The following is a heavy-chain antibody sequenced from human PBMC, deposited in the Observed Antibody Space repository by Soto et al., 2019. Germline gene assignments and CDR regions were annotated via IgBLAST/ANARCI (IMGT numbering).Heavy chain of an antibody. CDR2: IYYSGST. CDR3: ARFGYSTNIGIDY. CDR1: GGSFSSGGYY. D-gene: IGHD3-22*01. V-gene: IGHV4-31*03. J-gene: IGHJ4*02. Sequence: QVQLQESGPGLVKPSQTLSLTCTVSGGSFSSGGYYWSWIRQHPGKGLEWIGYIYYSGSTYYNPSLKSRVTISVDTSKNQFSLKLSSVTAADTAVYYCARFGYSTNIGIDYWGQGTLVTVSS.